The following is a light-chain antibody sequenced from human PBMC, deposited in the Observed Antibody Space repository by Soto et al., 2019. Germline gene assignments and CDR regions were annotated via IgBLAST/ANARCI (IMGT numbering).Light chain of an antibody. CDR2: EVS. Sequence: QSALTQPPSESGSPGQSVTMSCTGTSSDVGGYNYVSWYQQHPGKAPKLMIYEVSKRPSGVPDRFSGSKSGNTASLTVSGLQAEDEADYYCSSYVGSNNFVFGTGTKVTVL. CDR3: SSYVGSNNFV. CDR1: SSDVGGYNY. J-gene: IGLJ1*01. V-gene: IGLV2-8*01.